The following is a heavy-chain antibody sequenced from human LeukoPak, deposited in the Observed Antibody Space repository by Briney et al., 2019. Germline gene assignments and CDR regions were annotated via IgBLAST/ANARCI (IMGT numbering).Heavy chain of an antibody. CDR2: INHSGST. J-gene: IGHJ4*02. CDR1: GGSFSGYY. V-gene: IGHV4-34*01. D-gene: IGHD3-3*01. Sequence: PSETLSLTCAVYGGSFSGYYWSWIRQPPGKGLEWIGEINHSGSTNYNPSLKSRVTTSVDTSKKQFSLKLSSVTAADKAVYYCARGALYYDFWSGYLFDYWGQGTLVTVSS. CDR3: ARGALYYDFWSGYLFDY.